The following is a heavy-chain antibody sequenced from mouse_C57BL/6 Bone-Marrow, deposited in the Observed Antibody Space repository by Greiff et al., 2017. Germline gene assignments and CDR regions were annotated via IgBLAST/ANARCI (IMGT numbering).Heavy chain of an antibody. CDR1: GYSFTSYY. V-gene: IGHV1-66*01. J-gene: IGHJ1*03. CDR2: LYPGSGNT. CDR3: AACYFDV. Sequence: QVQLQQSGPELVKPGASVKISCKASGYSFTSYYIHWVKQRPGQGLEWIGWLYPGSGNTKYNEKFKGKATLTADTSSSTAYMQLSSLTAEDSAVYYCAACYFDVWGTGTTVTVSS.